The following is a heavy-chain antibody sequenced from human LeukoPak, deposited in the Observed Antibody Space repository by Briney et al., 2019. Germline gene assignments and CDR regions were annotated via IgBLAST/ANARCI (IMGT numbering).Heavy chain of an antibody. D-gene: IGHD3-10*01. J-gene: IGHJ4*02. CDR3: ARAYGSTSYYNYYLQY. V-gene: IGHV1-46*01. CDR1: GYTFTNYG. CDR2: INPSADTT. Sequence: GASVKVSCKASGYTFTNYGISWVRQAPGQGLEWMGVINPSADTTSYTEKFQGRVTMTRDMSTSTFYMELRSLTSEDTAMYYCARAYGSTSYYNYYLQYWGQGTLVTVSS.